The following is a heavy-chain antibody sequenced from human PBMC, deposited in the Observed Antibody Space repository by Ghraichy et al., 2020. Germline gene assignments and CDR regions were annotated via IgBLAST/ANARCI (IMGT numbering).Heavy chain of an antibody. Sequence: ASVKVSCKASGYTFTGYYMHWVRQAPGQGLEWMGWINPNSGGTNYAQKFQGRVTMTRDTSISTAYMELSRLRSDDTAVYYCARYCSGGSCNDAFDIWGQGTMVTVSS. CDR3: ARYCSGGSCNDAFDI. CDR2: INPNSGGT. CDR1: GYTFTGYY. V-gene: IGHV1-2*02. D-gene: IGHD2-15*01. J-gene: IGHJ3*02.